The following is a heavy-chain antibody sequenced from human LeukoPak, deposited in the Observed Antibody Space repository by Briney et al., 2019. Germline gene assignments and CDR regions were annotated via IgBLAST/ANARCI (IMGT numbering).Heavy chain of an antibody. CDR3: ARVPRYFDWLYEDV. CDR1: GFTFSSYG. CDR2: ISYDGSNK. Sequence: PGRSLRLSCAASGFTFSSYGMHWVRQAPGKGLEWVAVISYDGSNKYYADSVKGRFTISRDNSKNTLYLQMNSLRAEDTAVYYCARVPRYFDWLYEDVWGKGTTVTVSS. J-gene: IGHJ6*04. V-gene: IGHV3-30*03. D-gene: IGHD3-9*01.